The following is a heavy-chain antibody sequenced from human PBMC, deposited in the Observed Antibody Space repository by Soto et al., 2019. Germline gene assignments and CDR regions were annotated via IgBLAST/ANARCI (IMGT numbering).Heavy chain of an antibody. Sequence: SLRLSCAASGFTFSSYGMHWVRQAAGKGLEWVAVISFDGKNKLYADSVKGRLTISRDNSENTLYLQMNSLRAEDTAVYYCAKDQDIAAAEYYFDYWGQGTLVTVSS. J-gene: IGHJ4*02. CDR2: ISFDGKNK. CDR1: GFTFSSYG. CDR3: AKDQDIAAAEYYFDY. D-gene: IGHD6-13*01. V-gene: IGHV3-30*18.